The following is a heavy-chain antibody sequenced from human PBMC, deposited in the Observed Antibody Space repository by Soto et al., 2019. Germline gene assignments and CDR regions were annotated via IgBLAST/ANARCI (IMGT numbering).Heavy chain of an antibody. J-gene: IGHJ3*02. V-gene: IGHV3-66*01. Sequence: EVQLVEPGGGLVQPGGSLRLSCAASGFTVSSNHMSWVRQAPGKGLEWVSVIYSGGNTYYADSVKGRFTISRDTSKNTVSLQMNSLRAEDTAVYYCARGLVRGVSAFDICGQGTMVTVSS. CDR3: ARGLVRGVSAFDI. CDR2: IYSGGNT. CDR1: GFTVSSNH. D-gene: IGHD3-10*01.